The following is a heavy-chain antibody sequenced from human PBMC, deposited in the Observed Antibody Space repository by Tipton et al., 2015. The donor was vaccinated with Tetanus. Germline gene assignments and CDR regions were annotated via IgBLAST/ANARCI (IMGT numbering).Heavy chain of an antibody. CDR2: IYASGSA. J-gene: IGHJ3*01. CDR3: ARPSTTVTPRAFDV. V-gene: IGHV4-4*07. CDR1: GDSLYNFY. Sequence: GLVKPSETLSLMCTVSGDSLYNFYWSWLRQPAGKGPEWIGRIYASGSANYRPSLEGRVTMSVDKSNNQVSLRMTSVTAADTAVYYCARPSTTVTPRAFDVWGQGTMVTVSS. D-gene: IGHD4-17*01.